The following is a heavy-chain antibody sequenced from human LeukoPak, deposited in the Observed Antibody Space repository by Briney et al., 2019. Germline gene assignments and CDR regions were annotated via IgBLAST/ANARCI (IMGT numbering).Heavy chain of an antibody. D-gene: IGHD3-10*02. CDR1: GFTFSSYS. CDR3: AELGITMIGGV. Sequence: PGGSLRLSCAACGFTFSSYSMNWVRQAPGKGLEWVSYISSSGSTIYYADSVKGRFTISRDNAKNSLYLQMNSLRAEDTAVYYCAELGITMIGGVWGKGTTVTISS. V-gene: IGHV3-48*04. J-gene: IGHJ6*04. CDR2: ISSSGSTI.